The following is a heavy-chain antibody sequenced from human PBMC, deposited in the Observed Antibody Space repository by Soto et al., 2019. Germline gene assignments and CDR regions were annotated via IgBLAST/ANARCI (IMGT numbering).Heavy chain of an antibody. D-gene: IGHD6-19*01. J-gene: IGHJ4*02. Sequence: ASVKVSCKASGGTFSSYIINWVRQATGQGLEWMGWMNPNSGDTGYAQKFQGRVTMTRDTSIGTAYMELTSLRSEDTAVYYCARGQSGYSSGWSPNDYWGQGTLVTVSS. V-gene: IGHV1-8*02. CDR2: MNPNSGDT. CDR3: ARGQSGYSSGWSPNDY. CDR1: GGTFSSYI.